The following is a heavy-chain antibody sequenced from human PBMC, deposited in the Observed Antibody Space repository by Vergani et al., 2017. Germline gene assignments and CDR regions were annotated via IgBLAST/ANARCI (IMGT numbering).Heavy chain of an antibody. D-gene: IGHD6-6*01. V-gene: IGHV3-11*01. CDR3: ARSVRSIAARDYFDY. CDR1: GFTVSSNY. Sequence: VQLVESGGGLVQPGGSLRLSCAASGFTVSSNYMSWIRQAPGKGLEWVSYISSSGSTIYYADSVKGRFTISRDNAKNSLYLQMNSLRAEDTAVYYCARSVRSIAARDYFDYWGQGTLVTVSS. J-gene: IGHJ4*02. CDR2: ISSSGSTI.